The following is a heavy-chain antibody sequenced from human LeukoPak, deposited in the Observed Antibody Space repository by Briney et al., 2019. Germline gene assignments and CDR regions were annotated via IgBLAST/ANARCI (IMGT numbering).Heavy chain of an antibody. J-gene: IGHJ3*02. CDR1: GFTFSSYG. Sequence: PGRSLRLSCAASGFTFSSYGMHWVRQAPGKGLEWVAVISYDGSNKYYADSVKGRFTFSRDNSKNTLYLQMNSLRAEDTAVYYCAKEGDAFDIWGQGTMVTVSS. CDR3: AKEGDAFDI. V-gene: IGHV3-30*18. CDR2: ISYDGSNK.